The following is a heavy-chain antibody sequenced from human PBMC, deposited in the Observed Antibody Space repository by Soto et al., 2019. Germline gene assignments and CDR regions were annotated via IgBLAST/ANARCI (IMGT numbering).Heavy chain of an antibody. CDR3: ASVSRIAAALPFDY. V-gene: IGHV1-18*01. CDR2: ISAYNGNT. D-gene: IGHD6-13*01. Sequence: ASVKVSCKASGYTFTSYGISWVRQAPGQGLEWMGWISAYNGNTNYAQKLQDRVTMTTDTSTSTAYMELRSLRSDDTAGYYCASVSRIAAALPFDYWGQGTLVTVSS. J-gene: IGHJ4*02. CDR1: GYTFTSYG.